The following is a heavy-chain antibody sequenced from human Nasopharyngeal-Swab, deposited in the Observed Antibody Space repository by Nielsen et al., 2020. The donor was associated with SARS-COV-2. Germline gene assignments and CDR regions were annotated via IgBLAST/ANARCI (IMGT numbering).Heavy chain of an antibody. J-gene: IGHJ4*02. D-gene: IGHD1-1*01. V-gene: IGHV7-4-1*02. CDR1: GYTFTSNV. Sequence: ASVKVSCKASGYTFTSNVLNWVRQAPAQGPEYIGWISTKTGAPTYAQDFTGRFVIFLDTSVSTTYLQISSLKADDTAVYYCARENPEYANIWIDYWGQGTQVTVSS. CDR3: ARENPEYANIWIDY. CDR2: ISTKTGAP.